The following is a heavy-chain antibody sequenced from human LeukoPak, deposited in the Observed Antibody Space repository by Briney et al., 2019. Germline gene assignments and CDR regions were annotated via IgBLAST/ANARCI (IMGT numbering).Heavy chain of an antibody. D-gene: IGHD2-8*01. CDR2: IYYSGST. CDR3: TRSTNLEAFDI. Sequence: SETLSLTCTVSGGSVTSGTYYWSWIRQPPGKGLEWIGYIYYSGSTNYNPSLKSRVTVSVDTSKNQCSLKLCSVTTADTAVYYCTRSTNLEAFDIWGQGTMVTVSS. CDR1: GGSVTSGTYY. V-gene: IGHV4-61*01. J-gene: IGHJ3*02.